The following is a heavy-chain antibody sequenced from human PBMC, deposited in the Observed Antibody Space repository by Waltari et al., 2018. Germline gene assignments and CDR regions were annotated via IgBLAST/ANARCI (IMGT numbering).Heavy chain of an antibody. CDR2: ISADSSYR. Sequence: EVQLVESGGGLVKPGGSLRLSCAALGFSFSTYSMNWVRQAPGKGLEWISSISADSSYRHYAESVKGRFTVSRDNAKNSLSLQINSLRAEDTAVYYCASGGWGFYLGYWGQGALVTVSS. V-gene: IGHV3-21*01. CDR1: GFSFSTYS. D-gene: IGHD3-16*01. CDR3: ASGGWGFYLGY. J-gene: IGHJ4*02.